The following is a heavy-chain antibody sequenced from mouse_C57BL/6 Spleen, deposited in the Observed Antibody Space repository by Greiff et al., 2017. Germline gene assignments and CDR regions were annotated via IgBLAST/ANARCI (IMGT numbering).Heavy chain of an antibody. J-gene: IGHJ2*01. V-gene: IGHV1-15*01. CDR3: ARGGPFGY. CDR1: GYTFTDYE. CDR2: IDPGTGGT. Sequence: LQESGAELVRPGASVTLSCKASGYTFTDYEMHWVKQTPVQGLEWIGAIDPGTGGTAYNQKFKGKAILTADKSSSTAYMELRSLTSEDSAVYYCARGGPFGYWGQGTTLTVSS. D-gene: IGHD3-3*01.